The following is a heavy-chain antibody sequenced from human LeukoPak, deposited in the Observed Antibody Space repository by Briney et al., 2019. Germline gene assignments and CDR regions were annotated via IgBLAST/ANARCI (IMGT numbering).Heavy chain of an antibody. CDR3: ARGSVQQRLVGRDFDY. J-gene: IGHJ4*02. CDR1: GGSFSGYY. D-gene: IGHD6-13*01. V-gene: IGHV4-34*01. CDR2: INHSGST. Sequence: SETLSLTCAVYGGSFSGYYWSWIRQPPGKGLEWIGEINHSGSTNYNPSLKSRVTISVDTSKNQFSLKLSSVTAADTAVYYCARGSVQQRLVGRDFDYWGQGTLVTVSS.